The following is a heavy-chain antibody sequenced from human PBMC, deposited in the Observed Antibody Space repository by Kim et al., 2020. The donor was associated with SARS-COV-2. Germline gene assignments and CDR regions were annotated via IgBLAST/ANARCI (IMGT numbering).Heavy chain of an antibody. CDR3: ARDDYGSGSYFSYFDY. J-gene: IGHJ4*02. V-gene: IGHV1-46*01. CDR1: GYTFTSYY. CDR2: INPSSGST. Sequence: ASVKVSCKASGYTFTSYYMHWVRQAPGQGLEWMGIINPSSGSTSYAQKFQGRVTMTRDTSTSTVYMELSSLRSEDTAVYYCARDDYGSGSYFSYFDYWGQGTLVTVSS. D-gene: IGHD3-10*01.